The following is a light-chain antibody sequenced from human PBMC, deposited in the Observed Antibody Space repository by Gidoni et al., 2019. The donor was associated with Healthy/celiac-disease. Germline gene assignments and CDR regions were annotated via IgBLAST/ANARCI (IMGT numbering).Light chain of an antibody. Sequence: EIVLTQSPGTLSLSPGERATISCRASQSVSSSYLAWYQQKPCQAPRLLIYGASSRATGIPDRFSGSGSGTDFTLTISRLEPEDFAVYYCQQYGSSPPNTFGQGTKLEIK. CDR1: QSVSSSY. J-gene: IGKJ2*01. CDR3: QQYGSSPPNT. V-gene: IGKV3-20*01. CDR2: GAS.